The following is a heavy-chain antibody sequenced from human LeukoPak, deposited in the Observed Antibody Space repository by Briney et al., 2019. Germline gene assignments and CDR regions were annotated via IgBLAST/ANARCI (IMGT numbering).Heavy chain of an antibody. Sequence: SETLSLTCTVSGGSISSYYWSWIRQPAGKGLEWIGRIYTSGSTNYNPSLKSRVTMSVDTSKNQFSLKLSSVTAADTAVYYCARDSYYYDSSGYYRMDYWGQGTLVTVSS. CDR2: IYTSGST. V-gene: IGHV4-4*07. J-gene: IGHJ4*02. CDR3: ARDSYYYDSSGYYRMDY. D-gene: IGHD3-22*01. CDR1: GGSISSYY.